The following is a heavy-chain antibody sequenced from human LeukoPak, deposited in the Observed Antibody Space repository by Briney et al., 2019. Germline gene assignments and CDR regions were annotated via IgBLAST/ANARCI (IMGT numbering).Heavy chain of an antibody. Sequence: PGGSLRLSCAASGFTFTGYAMSWVRQAPGKGLEWVSAISGSGHSTDYADSVKGRFTISRDNSKNTLYLQMNSLRAEDTAVYYCARDGESGYTYGLGYFQHWGQGTLVTVSS. CDR1: GFTFTGYA. J-gene: IGHJ1*01. CDR2: ISGSGHST. CDR3: ARDGESGYTYGLGYFQH. D-gene: IGHD5-18*01. V-gene: IGHV3-23*01.